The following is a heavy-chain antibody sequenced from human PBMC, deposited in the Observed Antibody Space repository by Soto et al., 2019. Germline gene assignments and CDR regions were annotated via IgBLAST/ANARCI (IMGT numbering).Heavy chain of an antibody. CDR1: GGSIGSYY. J-gene: IGHJ6*02. D-gene: IGHD3-3*01. CDR3: ARDGGFYYGMDV. CDR2: IYYSGST. V-gene: IGHV4-59*01. Sequence: QVQLQESGPGLVKPSETLSLTCTVSGGSIGSYYWNWIRQPPGKGLEWIGYIYYSGSTNYNPSLKSRVTISGDTSKNQFSLKLSSVTAAVTAVYYCARDGGFYYGMDVWGQGTTVTVSS.